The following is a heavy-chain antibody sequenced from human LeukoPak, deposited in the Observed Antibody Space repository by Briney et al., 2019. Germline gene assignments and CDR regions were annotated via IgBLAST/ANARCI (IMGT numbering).Heavy chain of an antibody. V-gene: IGHV3-30*02. Sequence: GGSLRLSCVASGFSFSKYGMHWVRQAPGKGLQWLAIIRYDGHNKYYADSVKGRFTISRDNSKNTLFLEMNDLKAEDTAVYYCAREWGLIAVAGGPGYWGQGTLVTVSS. CDR2: IRYDGHNK. CDR1: GFSFSKYG. CDR3: AREWGLIAVAGGPGY. D-gene: IGHD2-21*01. J-gene: IGHJ4*02.